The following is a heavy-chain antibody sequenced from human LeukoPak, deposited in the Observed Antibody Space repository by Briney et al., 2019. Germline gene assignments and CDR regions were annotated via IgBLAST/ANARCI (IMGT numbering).Heavy chain of an antibody. Sequence: GGSLRLSCAASGFTFSSYAMHWVRQAPGKGLEWVAVISYDGSNKYYADSVKGRFTISRDNSKNTLYLQMNSLRAEDTAVYYCARDPLAYCGGDCLPNWFDPWGQGTLVTVSP. CDR1: GFTFSSYA. CDR3: ARDPLAYCGGDCLPNWFDP. J-gene: IGHJ5*02. V-gene: IGHV3-30-3*01. D-gene: IGHD2-21*02. CDR2: ISYDGSNK.